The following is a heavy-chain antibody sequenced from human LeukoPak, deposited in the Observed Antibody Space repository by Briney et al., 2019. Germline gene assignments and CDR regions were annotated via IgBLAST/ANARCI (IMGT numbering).Heavy chain of an antibody. CDR2: IWYDGSNK. J-gene: IGHJ4*02. Sequence: PGRSLRLSCAASGFTFSSYGMHWVRHAPGKGLEWVAVIWYDGSNKYYADSVKGRFTISRDNSKNTLYLQMNSLRAEDTAVYYCARSSSYYPDYWGQGTLVTVSS. V-gene: IGHV3-33*01. CDR3: ARSSSYYPDY. CDR1: GFTFSSYG. D-gene: IGHD3-22*01.